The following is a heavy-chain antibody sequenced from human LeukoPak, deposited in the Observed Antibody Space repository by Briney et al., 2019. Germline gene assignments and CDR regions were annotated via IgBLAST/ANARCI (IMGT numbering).Heavy chain of an antibody. CDR1: GGSISSSGYY. CDR2: IYYSGST. Sequence: SETLSLTCTVSGGSISSSGYYWGWIRQPPGKGPEWIGSIYYSGSTYYNPSLKSRVTISVDTSKNQFSLKLSSVTAADTAVYYCARLTMIVVLFDLWGRGTLVTVSS. CDR3: ARLTMIVVLFDL. J-gene: IGHJ2*01. V-gene: IGHV4-39*01. D-gene: IGHD3-22*01.